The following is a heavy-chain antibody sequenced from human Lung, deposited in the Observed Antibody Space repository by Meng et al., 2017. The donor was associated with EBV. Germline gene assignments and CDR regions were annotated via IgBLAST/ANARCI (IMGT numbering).Heavy chain of an antibody. V-gene: IGHV1-8*01. CDR2: MNPNSGNT. CDR3: ASSIFGVVIISPLGY. Sequence: VERVQSGAEVKKPGASVKVSCKASGYTFTSYDINSVRQAAGQGLEWMGWMNPNSGNTDYAQKFQGRVTMTRNTSISTVYMELSSLRSEDTAVYYCASSIFGVVIISPLGYWGQGTLVTVSS. CDR1: GYTFTSYD. J-gene: IGHJ4*02. D-gene: IGHD3-3*01.